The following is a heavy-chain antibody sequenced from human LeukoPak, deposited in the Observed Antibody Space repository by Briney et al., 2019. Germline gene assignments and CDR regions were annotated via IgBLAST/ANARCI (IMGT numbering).Heavy chain of an antibody. CDR1: GYTFTSYY. Sequence: GASVKVSCKASGYTFTSYYMHWVRQAPGQGLEWMGWINPNSGGTNYAQKFQGRVTMTRDTSISTAYMELSRLRSDDTAVYYCARRDYVWGSYRLNWFDPWGQGTLVTVSS. CDR3: ARRDYVWGSYRLNWFDP. D-gene: IGHD3-16*02. CDR2: INPNSGGT. J-gene: IGHJ5*02. V-gene: IGHV1-2*02.